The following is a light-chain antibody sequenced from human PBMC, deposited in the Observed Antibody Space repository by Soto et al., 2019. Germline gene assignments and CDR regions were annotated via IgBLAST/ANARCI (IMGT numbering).Light chain of an antibody. V-gene: IGKV3-15*01. J-gene: IGKJ4*01. CDR1: HSVNNN. Sequence: ETVMTQSPATLSVSPGEGATLSCRASHSVNNNLAWFQQKPGQAPRLLIYGASTRVTGVPARFSGTGSGTEFNFTISSLQSEDFATYCCQQYKDWPPAFGGGTKVDIK. CDR2: GAS. CDR3: QQYKDWPPA.